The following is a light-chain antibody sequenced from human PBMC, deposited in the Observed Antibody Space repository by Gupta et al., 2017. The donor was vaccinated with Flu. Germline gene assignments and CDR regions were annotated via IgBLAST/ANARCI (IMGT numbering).Light chain of an antibody. CDR1: RSIRWY. V-gene: IGKV1-12*01. J-gene: IGKJ4*01. CDR2: ASS. Sequence: PSSVSALVGDRVTITCRSSRSIRWYLAWYQLKSEIAPNLLVYASSSLQNGVPPRFRASRSVTDFTLTISSLQPEDSATYYCQQANTVPRTFGPGTKVEIK. CDR3: QQANTVPRT.